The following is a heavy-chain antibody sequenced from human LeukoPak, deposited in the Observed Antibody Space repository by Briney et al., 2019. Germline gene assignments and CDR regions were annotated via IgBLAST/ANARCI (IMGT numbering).Heavy chain of an antibody. CDR3: TRHRLLWFGELLYQCYFDY. D-gene: IGHD3-10*01. J-gene: IGHJ4*02. Sequence: SETLSLTCTVSGGSISSSSYYWGWIRQPPGKGLEWIGSIYYSGSTYYNPSLKSRVTISVDTSKNQFSLKLSSVTAADTAVYYCTRHRLLWFGELLYQCYFDYWGQGTLVTVSS. V-gene: IGHV4-39*01. CDR1: GGSISSSSYY. CDR2: IYYSGST.